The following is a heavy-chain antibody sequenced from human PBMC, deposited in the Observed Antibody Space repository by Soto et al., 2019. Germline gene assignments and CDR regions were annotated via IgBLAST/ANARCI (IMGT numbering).Heavy chain of an antibody. V-gene: IGHV4-34*01. CDR1: GGSFSGYY. D-gene: IGHD6-25*01. J-gene: IGHJ4*02. Sequence: SETLSLTCAVYGGSFSGYYWSWIRQPPGKGLEWIGEINHSGSTNYNPSLKSRVTISVDTSKNQFSLKLSSVTAADTAVYYCASPSQLASYSSATPFDYWGQGTLVTVSS. CDR2: INHSGST. CDR3: ASPSQLASYSSATPFDY.